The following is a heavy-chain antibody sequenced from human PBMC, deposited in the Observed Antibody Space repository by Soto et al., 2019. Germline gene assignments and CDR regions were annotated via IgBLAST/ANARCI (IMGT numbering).Heavy chain of an antibody. CDR1: VGTFSSYA. Sequence: SVNVSYQASVGTFSSYAIRWVRQAPGQGLEWMGGIIPIFGTANYAQKFQGRVTITADESTSTAYMELSSLRSEDTAVYYCARVAEYSSSPVDYYYGMDVWGQGTTVTVSS. CDR3: ARVAEYSSSPVDYYYGMDV. CDR2: IIPIFGTA. D-gene: IGHD6-6*01. V-gene: IGHV1-69*13. J-gene: IGHJ6*02.